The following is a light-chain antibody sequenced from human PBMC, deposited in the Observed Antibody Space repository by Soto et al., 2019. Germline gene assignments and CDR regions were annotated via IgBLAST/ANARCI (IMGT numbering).Light chain of an antibody. J-gene: IGKJ5*01. Sequence: ILLTQSPSSLSASVGDRATITCLASQGIDTSLAWYQQKPGKAPKLLIYAASNFQSGVPSRFSGSGSGTHFTLTISSLQPEDFATYYCQQLHGYPITFGQGTRLEIK. V-gene: IGKV1-9*01. CDR3: QQLHGYPIT. CDR1: QGIDTS. CDR2: AAS.